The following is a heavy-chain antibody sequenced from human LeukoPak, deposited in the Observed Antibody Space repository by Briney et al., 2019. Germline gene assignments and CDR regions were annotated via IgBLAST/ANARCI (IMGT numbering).Heavy chain of an antibody. CDR1: GFTFRSYW. Sequence: GGSLRLSCAASGFTFRSYWMSWVRQTPGKGLEWVANINQDGSEKRYVDAVKGRFTISRDNAKNSLYLELNRLRAEDTAVYYCARDRVIGARHFDYWGQGTLVTVSS. CDR3: ARDRVIGARHFDY. CDR2: INQDGSEK. V-gene: IGHV3-7*01. D-gene: IGHD6-6*01. J-gene: IGHJ4*02.